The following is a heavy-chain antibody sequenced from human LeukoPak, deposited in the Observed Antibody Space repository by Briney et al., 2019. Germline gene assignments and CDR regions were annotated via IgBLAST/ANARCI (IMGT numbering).Heavy chain of an antibody. CDR1: GFTVTNND. D-gene: IGHD2-15*01. Sequence: GGSLRLSCAASGFTVTNNDMNWVRQAPGNGLEWVSVIYSGGSTYFADSVKGRFTISRDNSKNTLSLQMNSLRAEDTAVYYCARDLISGPATHDSWGQGALVTVSS. J-gene: IGHJ4*02. CDR3: ARDLISGPATHDS. V-gene: IGHV3-66*01. CDR2: IYSGGST.